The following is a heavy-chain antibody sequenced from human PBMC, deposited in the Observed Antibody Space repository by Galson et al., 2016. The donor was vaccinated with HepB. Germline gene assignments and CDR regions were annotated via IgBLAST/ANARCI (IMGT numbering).Heavy chain of an antibody. D-gene: IGHD6-13*01. V-gene: IGHV3-30*18. CDR1: GLTFSSYG. J-gene: IGHJ4*02. CDR3: AKLRGGIAIADGDY. CDR2: ISYDGTNK. Sequence: SLRLSCAASGLTFSSYGMHWVRQAPGKGLEWVAVISYDGTNKFYADSVKGRFTISRDNSKNTLYLQMNSLRAEDTAVYYCAKLRGGIAIADGDYWGQGTLVTGSS.